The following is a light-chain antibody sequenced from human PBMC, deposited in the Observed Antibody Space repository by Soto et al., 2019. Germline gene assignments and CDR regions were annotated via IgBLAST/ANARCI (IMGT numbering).Light chain of an antibody. Sequence: IVMTQSPLSLPVTPVEPASISCRSSRSLLHSNGYNCLDWYLQKPGQSPQLLIYLGSNRDSGVPDRFSGSGSGTDFTLKISRVEAEDVGVYYCMQALQTPITFGQGTRLEI. CDR1: RSLLHSNGYNC. CDR2: LGS. J-gene: IGKJ5*01. CDR3: MQALQTPIT. V-gene: IGKV2-28*01.